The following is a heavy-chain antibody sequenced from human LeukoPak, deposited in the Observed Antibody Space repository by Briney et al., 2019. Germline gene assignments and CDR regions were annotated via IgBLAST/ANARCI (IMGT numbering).Heavy chain of an antibody. Sequence: GGSLRLSCAASGFTFSSYSMNWVRQAPGKGLEWISSISSSSSYIYYADSVKGRFTISRDNAKNSLYLQMNSLRAEDTAVYYCARVPRAGIAAAPIDYWGQGTLSPSPQ. CDR2: ISSSSSYI. D-gene: IGHD6-13*01. V-gene: IGHV3-21*01. CDR3: ARVPRAGIAAAPIDY. J-gene: IGHJ4*02. CDR1: GFTFSSYS.